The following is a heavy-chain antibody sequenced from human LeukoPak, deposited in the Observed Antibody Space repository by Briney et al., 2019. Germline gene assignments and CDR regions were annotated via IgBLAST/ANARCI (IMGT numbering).Heavy chain of an antibody. J-gene: IGHJ4*02. CDR3: ARDHRLGAAGTRTNHFDY. CDR2: INPNSGGT. CDR1: GYNFTDYY. Sequence: ASVKVSCKASGYNFTDYYIHWVRQAPGQGREWMGWINPNSGGTNYAQKFQDRVTMTRDTSIRTAYMEMSSLRSDDTAVYYCARDHRLGAAGTRTNHFDYWGQGTLVTVSS. D-gene: IGHD6-13*01. V-gene: IGHV1-2*02.